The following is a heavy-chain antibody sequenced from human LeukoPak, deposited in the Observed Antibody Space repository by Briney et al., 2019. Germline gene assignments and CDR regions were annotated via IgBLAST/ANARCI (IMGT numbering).Heavy chain of an antibody. CDR2: IKQDGSEK. CDR1: EFTFSSYS. D-gene: IGHD2/OR15-2a*01. Sequence: GGSLRLSCAASEFTFSSYSMNWVRQAPGKGLEWVANIKQDGSEKYYVDSVKGRFTISRDNAKNSLYLQMNSLRAEDTAVYYCARGPTRANSTDYWGQGALVTVSS. CDR3: ARGPTRANSTDY. V-gene: IGHV3-7*01. J-gene: IGHJ4*02.